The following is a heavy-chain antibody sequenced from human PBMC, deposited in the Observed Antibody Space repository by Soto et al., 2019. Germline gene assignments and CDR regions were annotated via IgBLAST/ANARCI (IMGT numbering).Heavy chain of an antibody. CDR1: GFTFSSYG. V-gene: IGHV3-33*01. CDR3: ARDRYGGRFLEWLFDY. D-gene: IGHD3-3*01. CDR2: IWYDGSNK. J-gene: IGHJ4*02. Sequence: GGSLRLSCAASGFTFSSYGMHWVRQAPGKGLEWVAVIWYDGSNKYYADSVKGRFTISRDNSKNTLYLQMNSLRAEDTAVYYCARDRYGGRFLEWLFDYWGQGTLVTVSS.